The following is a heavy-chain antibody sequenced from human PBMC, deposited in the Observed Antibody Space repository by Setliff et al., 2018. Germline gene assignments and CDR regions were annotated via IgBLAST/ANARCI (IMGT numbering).Heavy chain of an antibody. D-gene: IGHD2-2*03. CDR2: IKQDGSEK. CDR3: AREALDIVVVPAALDY. V-gene: IGHV3-7*01. Sequence: GGSLRLSCAASGFTFSSYWMSWVRQAPGKGLEWVANIKQDGSEKYYVDSVKGRFTISRDNAKNSVYLQMNSLRAEDTAVYYCAREALDIVVVPAALDYWGQGTLVTVSS. J-gene: IGHJ4*02. CDR1: GFTFSSYW.